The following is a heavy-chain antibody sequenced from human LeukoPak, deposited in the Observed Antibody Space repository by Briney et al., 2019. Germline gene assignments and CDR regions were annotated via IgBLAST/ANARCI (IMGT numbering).Heavy chain of an antibody. V-gene: IGHV4-4*07. D-gene: IGHD6-13*01. CDR3: AREVRSIAAYGSPYYFDY. Sequence: SETLSLTCAVYGGSFSGYYWSWIRQPAGKGLEWIGRIYTSGSTNYNPSLKSRVTMSVDTSKNQFSLKLSSVTAADTAVYYCAREVRSIAAYGSPYYFDYWGQGTLVTVSS. CDR1: GGSFSGYY. CDR2: IYTSGST. J-gene: IGHJ4*02.